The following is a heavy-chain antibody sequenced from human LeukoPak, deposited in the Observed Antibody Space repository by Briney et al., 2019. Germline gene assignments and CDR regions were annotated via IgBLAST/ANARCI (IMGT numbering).Heavy chain of an antibody. CDR1: RFTIGTNN. Sequence: PGGSLRLSCAASRFTIGTNNMTWVRQPPGKGLEGVTIIYSGSTIYNSDPVGGRFTISRDNSKNTLSHQMTSLRAEDTAVYYCAGSATLHMSFQHWGQGTLVTVSS. V-gene: IGHV3-53*01. J-gene: IGHJ1*01. CDR2: IYSGSTI. CDR3: AGSATLHMSFQH.